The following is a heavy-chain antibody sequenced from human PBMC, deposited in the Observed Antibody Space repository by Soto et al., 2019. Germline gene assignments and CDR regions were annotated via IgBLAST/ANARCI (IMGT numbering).Heavy chain of an antibody. V-gene: IGHV3-53*01. CDR1: GFTVSSNY. CDR3: ARDRGYDILTGYYKDGMDV. CDR2: IYSGGST. J-gene: IGHJ6*02. D-gene: IGHD3-9*01. Sequence: ESGGGLIQPGGSLRLSCAASGFTVSSNYMSWVRQAPGKGLEWVSVIYSGGSTYYADSVKGRFTISRDNSKNTLYLQMNSLRAEDTAVYYCARDRGYDILTGYYKDGMDVWGQGTTVTVSS.